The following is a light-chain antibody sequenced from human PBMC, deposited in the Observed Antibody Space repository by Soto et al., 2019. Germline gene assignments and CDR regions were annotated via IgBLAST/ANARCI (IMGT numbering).Light chain of an antibody. J-gene: IGKJ4*01. CDR1: QGISSY. CDR2: VAS. V-gene: IGKV1-9*01. Sequence: DIQLTQSPSFLSASVGDRVTITCRASQGISSYLAWYQQKPGKAPKLLLYVASTLQSGVPSRFSGSGSGTEFTLTISSLQPEDFATYYCQQDNSYPLTVGGGTKVEIK. CDR3: QQDNSYPLT.